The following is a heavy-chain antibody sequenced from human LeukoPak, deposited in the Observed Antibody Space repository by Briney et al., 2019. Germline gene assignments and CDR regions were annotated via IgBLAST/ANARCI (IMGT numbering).Heavy chain of an antibody. CDR3: ARGGGANNGYWAFGL. V-gene: IGHV1-18*01. Sequence: ASVKVSCKASGYTFTTYGISWVRQAPGQGLEWMGWISTYNGHTNSVQMLQGRVTMTADTSTNTAYMELRSLRPDDTAVYYCARGGGANNGYWAFGLWGRGTPVTVSS. J-gene: IGHJ2*01. CDR2: ISTYNGHT. CDR1: GYTFTTYG. D-gene: IGHD3-22*01.